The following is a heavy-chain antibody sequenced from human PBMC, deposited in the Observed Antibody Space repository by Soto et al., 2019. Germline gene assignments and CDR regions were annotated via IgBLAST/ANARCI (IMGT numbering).Heavy chain of an antibody. V-gene: IGHV3-74*01. J-gene: IGHJ6*02. CDR3: ARDGLGPGMDV. CDR1: GFTFSSYW. CDR2: INSDGSST. Sequence: GGSLRLSCAASGFTFSSYWMHWVRQAPGKGLVWVSRINSDGSSTSYADSVKGRFTIARDNAKNTLYLQMNSLRAEDTAVYYCARDGLGPGMDVWGQGTTVTVSS. D-gene: IGHD7-27*01.